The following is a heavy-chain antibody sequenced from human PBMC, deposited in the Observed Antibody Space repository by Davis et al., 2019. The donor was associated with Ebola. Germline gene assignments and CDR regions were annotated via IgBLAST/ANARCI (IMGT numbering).Heavy chain of an antibody. Sequence: GESLKISCAASGLTFSGSAMHWVRQASGKGLEWVGRIRSKANSYATAYAASVKGRFTISRDDSKNTAYLQMNSLKTEDTAVYYCSADDYWGQGTLVTVSS. V-gene: IGHV3-73*01. D-gene: IGHD2-2*01. CDR3: SADDY. CDR2: IRSKANSYAT. CDR1: GLTFSGSA. J-gene: IGHJ4*02.